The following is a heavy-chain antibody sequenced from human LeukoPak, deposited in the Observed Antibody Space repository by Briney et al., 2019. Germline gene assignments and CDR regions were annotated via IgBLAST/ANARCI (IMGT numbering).Heavy chain of an antibody. CDR1: GFTFSASW. J-gene: IGHJ4*02. Sequence: GGSLRLSCAASGFTFSASWMTWVRQAPGKGLEWVTNINQDGSEKYYVDSVKGRFTISRDNARNALYLQMNSLRTEDTAVYYCARGDRGFDYWGQGTMVTVSS. CDR3: ARGDRGFDY. CDR2: INQDGSEK. V-gene: IGHV3-7*01.